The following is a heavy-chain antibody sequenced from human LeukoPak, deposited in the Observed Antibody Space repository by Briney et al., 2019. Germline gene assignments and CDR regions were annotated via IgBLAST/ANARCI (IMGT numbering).Heavy chain of an antibody. CDR2: IIPIFGTA. V-gene: IGHV1-69*05. CDR3: ALSRYSASKPTPYYYMDV. Sequence: WASVKVSCKASGGTFSSYAISWMRQAPGQGLEWMGGIIPIFGTANYAQKFQGRVTITTDESTSTAYMELSSLRSEDTAVYYCALSRYSASKPTPYYYMDVWGKGTTVTVSS. D-gene: IGHD3-16*02. J-gene: IGHJ6*03. CDR1: GGTFSSYA.